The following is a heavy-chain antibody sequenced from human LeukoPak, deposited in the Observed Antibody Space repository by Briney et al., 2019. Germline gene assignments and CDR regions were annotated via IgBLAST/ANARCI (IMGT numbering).Heavy chain of an antibody. CDR2: ISGSGSTI. V-gene: IGHV3-48*03. CDR1: GFTFSNYE. CDR3: ARVRSGYSHENYFDY. J-gene: IGHJ4*02. Sequence: GGSLRLSCAASGFTFSNYEMNWVRQAPGKGLEWVSYISGSGSTIYYAVSVKGRFTISRDNAKDSLYLQMNSLRAEDTAVYYCARVRSGYSHENYFDYWGQGTLVTVSS. D-gene: IGHD5-18*01.